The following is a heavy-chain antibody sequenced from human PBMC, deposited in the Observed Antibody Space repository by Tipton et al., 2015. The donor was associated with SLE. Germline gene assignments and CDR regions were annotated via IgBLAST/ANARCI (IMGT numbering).Heavy chain of an antibody. CDR2: INHSGST. CDR1: GGSFSGYY. Sequence: LSCAVYGGSFSGYYWSWIRQPPGKGLEWIGEINHSGSTNYNPSLKSRVTISVDTSKNQFSLKLSSVTAADTAVYYCARDYYGSGYWYFDLWGRGTLVTVSS. D-gene: IGHD3-10*01. J-gene: IGHJ2*01. CDR3: ARDYYGSGYWYFDL. V-gene: IGHV4-34*01.